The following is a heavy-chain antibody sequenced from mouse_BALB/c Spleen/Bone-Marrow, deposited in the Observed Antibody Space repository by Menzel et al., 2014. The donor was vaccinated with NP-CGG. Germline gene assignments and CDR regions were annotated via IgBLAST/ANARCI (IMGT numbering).Heavy chain of an antibody. J-gene: IGHJ4*01. CDR1: GFTFSSYT. D-gene: IGHD1-1*01. V-gene: IGHV5-6-4*01. CDR3: TRDPFYYGSSDAMDY. CDR2: ISSGGSYT. Sequence: EVKLMESGGGLVKPGGSLKLSCAASGFTFSSYTMSWVRQTPEKRLEWVATISSGGSYTYYPDSVKGRFTISRDNAKNTLYLQMSSLKSEDTAMYYCTRDPFYYGSSDAMDYWGQGTSVTVSS.